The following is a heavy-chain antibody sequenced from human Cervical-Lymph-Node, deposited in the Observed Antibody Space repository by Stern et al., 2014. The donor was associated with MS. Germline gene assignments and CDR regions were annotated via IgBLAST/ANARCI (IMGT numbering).Heavy chain of an antibody. D-gene: IGHD2-15*01. CDR1: GYTFTGYY. CDR2: INPNSGGT. J-gene: IGHJ4*02. Sequence: VQLVESGAEVKKPGASVKVSCKASGYTFTGYYMHWVRQAPGQGLEGMGRINPNSGGTNYDQKIQGRVTMTSDTSITTAYMELSRLRSDDTAVYYCAREGVGYFDYWGQGTLVTVSS. V-gene: IGHV1-2*06. CDR3: AREGVGYFDY.